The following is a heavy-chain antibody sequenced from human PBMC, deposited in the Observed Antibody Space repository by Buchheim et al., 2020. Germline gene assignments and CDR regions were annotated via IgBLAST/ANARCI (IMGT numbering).Heavy chain of an antibody. CDR2: MNPNSGNT. J-gene: IGHJ6*03. CDR3: ARAIRGRCSSTNGRSYDYYYYVDV. CDR1: GYTFTSYD. V-gene: IGHV1-8*01. Sequence: QVQLVQSGAEVKKPGASVKVSCKASGYTFTSYDINWVRQATGQGLEWMGWMNPNSGNTGYAQKFQGRVTMTRNTSISTAYMGLRSLTSEDTAVYYCARAIRGRCSSTNGRSYDYYYYVDVWGKGTT. D-gene: IGHD2-2*01.